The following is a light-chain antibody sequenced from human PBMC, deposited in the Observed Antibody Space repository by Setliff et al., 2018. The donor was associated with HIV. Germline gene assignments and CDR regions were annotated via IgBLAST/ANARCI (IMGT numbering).Light chain of an antibody. CDR1: GSDVGGYNY. V-gene: IGLV2-11*02. J-gene: IGLJ1*01. CDR3: CSFANSYTSRYV. CDR2: DVT. Sequence: QSALTQPRSVSGSPGQSVTISCTGTGSDVGGYNYVSWYQQHPGKAPKLIVSDVTKRPSGVPNRFSGSKSGNTASLTISGLQAEDEADYYCCSFANSYTSRYVFGTGTKVTV.